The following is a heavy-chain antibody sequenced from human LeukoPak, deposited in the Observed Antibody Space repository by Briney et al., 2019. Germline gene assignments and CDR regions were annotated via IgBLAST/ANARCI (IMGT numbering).Heavy chain of an antibody. CDR1: GGSFSGYY. CDR3: ARGAAMAHDAFDI. J-gene: IGHJ3*02. Sequence: SETLSLTCAVYGGSFSGYYWSWIRQPPGKGLEWIGEINHSGSTNYNPSLKSRVTIPVDTSKNQFSLKLSSVTAADTAVYYCARGAAMAHDAFDIWGQGTMVTVSS. V-gene: IGHV4-34*01. CDR2: INHSGST. D-gene: IGHD5-18*01.